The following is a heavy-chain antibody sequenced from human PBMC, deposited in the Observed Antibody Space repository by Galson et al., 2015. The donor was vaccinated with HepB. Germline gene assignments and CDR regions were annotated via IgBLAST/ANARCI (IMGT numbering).Heavy chain of an antibody. J-gene: IGHJ6*02. V-gene: IGHV3-21*06. CDR2: IDSTSSYT. D-gene: IGHD5-12*01. CDR3: ARSSGSNYFYGMDV. CDR1: EFSFSTYH. Sequence: SLRLSCAASEFSFSTYHMNWVRQAPGKGLEWVSYIDSTSSYTYYADSVKGRFTISRDNAKNTLYLQMNSLRAEDTAVFHCARSSGSNYFYGMDVWGQGTTVTVSS.